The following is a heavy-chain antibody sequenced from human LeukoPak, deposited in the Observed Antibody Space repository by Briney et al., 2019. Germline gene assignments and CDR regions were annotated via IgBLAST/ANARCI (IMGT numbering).Heavy chain of an antibody. CDR3: ARGGAYSSSPVDY. J-gene: IGHJ4*02. V-gene: IGHV4-59*01. D-gene: IGHD6-13*01. Sequence: PSETLSLTCTVSGGSISSYYWSWIRQPPGKGLEWIGYIYYSGSTNYNPSLKSRVTISVDTSKNQFSLKLSSVTAADTAVNYCARGGAYSSSPVDYWGQGTLVTVSS. CDR1: GGSISSYY. CDR2: IYYSGST.